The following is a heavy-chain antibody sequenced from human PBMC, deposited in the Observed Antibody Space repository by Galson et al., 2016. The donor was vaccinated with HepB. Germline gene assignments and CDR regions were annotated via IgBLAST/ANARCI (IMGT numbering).Heavy chain of an antibody. Sequence: SLRLSCAVSGFTFISYGMHWVRQAPGKGLEWVAVISYDGRNQHYADSVKGRFTISRDNSNNTLYLPMNSLRAEDTAVYYCARDRDSSSYYKVSHYYYGMGVWGQGTTVTVSS. CDR3: ARDRDSSSYYKVSHYYYGMGV. CDR2: ISYDGRNQ. V-gene: IGHV3-30*03. D-gene: IGHD3-22*01. CDR1: GFTFISYG. J-gene: IGHJ6*02.